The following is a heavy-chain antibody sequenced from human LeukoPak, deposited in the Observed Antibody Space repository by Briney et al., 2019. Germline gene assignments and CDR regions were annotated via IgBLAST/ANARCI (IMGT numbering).Heavy chain of an antibody. D-gene: IGHD5-24*01. J-gene: IGHJ4*02. CDR2: IRGSGGST. CDR3: AKDLGWLQMNY. V-gene: IGHV3-23*01. Sequence: GGSLRLSCAASGFTFSSYAMSWVRQAPGKGLEWVSAIRGSGGSTYYADSVKGRFTISRDNSKNTLYLQMNSLRAEDTAVYYCAKDLGWLQMNYWGQGTLVTVSS. CDR1: GFTFSSYA.